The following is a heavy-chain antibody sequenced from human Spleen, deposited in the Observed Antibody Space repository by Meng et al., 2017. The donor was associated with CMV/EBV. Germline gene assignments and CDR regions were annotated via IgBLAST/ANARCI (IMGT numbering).Heavy chain of an antibody. J-gene: IGHJ4*02. CDR2: ISYSGGT. D-gene: IGHD1-26*01. V-gene: IGHV4-59*02. CDR1: GGSVSSYF. CDR3: ARDRRFNPYYLDY. Sequence: SETLSLTCTVSGGSVSSYFWSWIRQPPGKGLEWIAYISYSGGTNYNPSLKSRVTISIVTSENQFYLELNSVTAADTAVYYCARDRRFNPYYLDYWGQGALVTVSS.